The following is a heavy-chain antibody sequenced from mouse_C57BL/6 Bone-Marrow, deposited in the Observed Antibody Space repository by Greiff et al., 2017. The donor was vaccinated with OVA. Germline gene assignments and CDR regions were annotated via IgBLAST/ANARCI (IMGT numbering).Heavy chain of an antibody. Sequence: EVMLVESGGGLVKPGGSLKLSCAASGFTFSSYAMSWVRQTPEKRLEWVATISDGGSYTYYPDNVKGRFTISRDNAKNNLYLQMSHLKSEDTAMYYCARGEDYGEYAMDYWGQGTSVTVSS. V-gene: IGHV5-4*03. CDR2: ISDGGSYT. D-gene: IGHD2-4*01. J-gene: IGHJ4*01. CDR1: GFTFSSYA. CDR3: ARGEDYGEYAMDY.